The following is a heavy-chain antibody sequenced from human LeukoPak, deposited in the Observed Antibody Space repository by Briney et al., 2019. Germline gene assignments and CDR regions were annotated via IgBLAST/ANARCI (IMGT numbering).Heavy chain of an antibody. CDR3: AKDVQHPGIV. CDR1: GFPFSSYA. Sequence: GGSLRLSCAASGFPFSSYAMTWVRQAPGKGLEWVSSVSGSGGSAKYVDSVKGRFTISRDNSKNTLYLQMNSLRAEDTAVYYCAKDVQHPGIVWGQGTLVTVSS. CDR2: VSGSGGSA. J-gene: IGHJ4*02. V-gene: IGHV3-23*01. D-gene: IGHD2-15*01.